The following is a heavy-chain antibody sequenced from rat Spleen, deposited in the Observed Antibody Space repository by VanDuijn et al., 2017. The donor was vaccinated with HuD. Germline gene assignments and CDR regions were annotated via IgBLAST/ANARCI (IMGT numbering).Heavy chain of an antibody. D-gene: IGHD1-4*01. CDR2: ISPSGNYT. J-gene: IGHJ2*01. CDR1: GFTFSSYW. V-gene: IGHV5-58*01. CDR3: AREAGLPFHYFDY. Sequence: EVQLVATGGGLVQPGRSLKLSCVASGFTFSSYWMYWVRQAPGKGLEWISSISPSGNYTYYRDSVKGRFTISRDNAKSTLYLQMDSLRSEDTATYFCAREAGLPFHYFDYWGQGVMVTVSS.